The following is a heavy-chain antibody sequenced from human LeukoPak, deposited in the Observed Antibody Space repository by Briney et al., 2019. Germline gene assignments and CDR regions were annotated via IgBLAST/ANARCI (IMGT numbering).Heavy chain of an antibody. J-gene: IGHJ4*02. V-gene: IGHV4-34*01. D-gene: IGHD6-13*01. Sequence: SETLSLTCAVYGGSFSGYYWSWIRQPPGKGLEWIGEINHSGSTNYNPCLKSRVTISVDTSKNQFSLKLSSVTAADTAVYYCARGRGRIAAAGTQGTAAFDYWGQGTLVTVSS. CDR1: GGSFSGYY. CDR2: INHSGST. CDR3: ARGRGRIAAAGTQGTAAFDY.